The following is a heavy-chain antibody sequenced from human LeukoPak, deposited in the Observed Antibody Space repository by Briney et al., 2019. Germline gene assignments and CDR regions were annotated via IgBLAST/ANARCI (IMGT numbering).Heavy chain of an antibody. CDR1: GYTFTGYY. Sequence: ASVTVSCKASGYTFTGYYMHWVRQAPGQGLEWMGWINPNSGGTNYAQKFQGRVTMTRDTSISTAYMELSRLRSDDTAVYYCARDRKSIAVAGSSSLGYWGQGTLVTVSS. CDR3: ARDRKSIAVAGSSSLGY. J-gene: IGHJ4*02. V-gene: IGHV1-2*02. D-gene: IGHD6-19*01. CDR2: INPNSGGT.